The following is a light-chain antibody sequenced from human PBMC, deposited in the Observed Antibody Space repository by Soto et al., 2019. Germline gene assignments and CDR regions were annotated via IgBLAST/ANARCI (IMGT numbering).Light chain of an antibody. CDR2: GAS. J-gene: IGKJ5*01. Sequence: VLTQSPDTLSLSPGERATLSCRASQSVGSSSLGWYQQKPGQAPRLVTYGASTRATGIPARFSGSGSGTEFTLTISSLQSEDFAVYFCHQYNNWPRTFGQGTRLEIK. CDR3: HQYNNWPRT. V-gene: IGKV3-15*01. CDR1: QSVGSS.